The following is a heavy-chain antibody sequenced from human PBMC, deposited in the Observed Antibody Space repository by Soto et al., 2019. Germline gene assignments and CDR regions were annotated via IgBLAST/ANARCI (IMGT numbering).Heavy chain of an antibody. CDR1: GGTFSSYA. Sequence: QVQLVQSGAEVKKPGSTVKVSCKASGGTFSSYAISWVRQAPGQGLEWMGGIIANYGTANYAQKIQGRVTITADEATSTAYMELSSLRSEDTAVDYCARVVVFGGHSDYGGQGTLVVVSS. J-gene: IGHJ4*02. CDR2: IIANYGTA. D-gene: IGHD3-10*02. V-gene: IGHV1-69*12. CDR3: ARVVVFGGHSDY.